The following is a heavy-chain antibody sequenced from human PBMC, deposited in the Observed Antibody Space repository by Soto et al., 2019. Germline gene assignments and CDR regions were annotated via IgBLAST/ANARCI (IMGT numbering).Heavy chain of an antibody. CDR1: GYTFTSYG. CDR3: ARGIAAAGTMYYYGMDV. Sequence: EASVKVSCKASGYTFTSYGISWVRQAPGQGLEWMGWISAYNGNTNYAQKLQGRVTMTTDTSTSTAYMELRSLRSDDTAVYYCARGIAAAGTMYYYGMDVWGQGTTVTVSS. D-gene: IGHD6-13*01. V-gene: IGHV1-18*01. J-gene: IGHJ6*02. CDR2: ISAYNGNT.